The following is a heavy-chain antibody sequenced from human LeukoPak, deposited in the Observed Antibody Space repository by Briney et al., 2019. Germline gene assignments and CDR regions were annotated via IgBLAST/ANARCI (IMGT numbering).Heavy chain of an antibody. D-gene: IGHD6-19*01. CDR2: IKQDGSEK. Sequence: PGGSLRLSCAASGFTFSSYWMSWVRQAPGKGLEWAANIKQDGSEKYYVDSVKGRFTISRDNAKNSLYLQMNSLRAEDTAVYYCARDQGAVAPDYWGQGTLVTVSS. J-gene: IGHJ4*02. V-gene: IGHV3-7*01. CDR3: ARDQGAVAPDY. CDR1: GFTFSSYW.